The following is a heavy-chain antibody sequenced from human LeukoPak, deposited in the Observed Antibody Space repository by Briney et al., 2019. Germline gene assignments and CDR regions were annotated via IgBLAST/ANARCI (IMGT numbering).Heavy chain of an antibody. CDR2: ISHSGDT. D-gene: IGHD1-1*01. V-gene: IGHV4-38-2*01. Sequence: SETLSLTCDVSGFSITSGDYWGWIRQSPGRALEWIGSISHSGDTYYIPSLRSRVTMSLDTSRNQFSLDLRSVSAADTAVYFCARVGPLAVGTGKRVYSFDYWGQGTLVTVSS. J-gene: IGHJ4*02. CDR3: ARVGPLAVGTGKRVYSFDY. CDR1: GFSITSGDY.